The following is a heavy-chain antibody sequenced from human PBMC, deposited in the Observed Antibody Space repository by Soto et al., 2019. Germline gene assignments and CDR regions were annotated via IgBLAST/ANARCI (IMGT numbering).Heavy chain of an antibody. CDR2: IIPTFGTA. CDR1: GGTFSSYA. CDR3: ARDVGSREPEYGMDV. Sequence: GASVKVSCKASGGTFSSYAISWVRQAPGQGLEWMGGIIPTFGTANYAQKFQGRVTITADESTSTAYMELSSLRSEDTAVYYCARDVGSREPEYGMDVWGQGTTVTVSS. V-gene: IGHV1-69*13. D-gene: IGHD1-26*01. J-gene: IGHJ6*02.